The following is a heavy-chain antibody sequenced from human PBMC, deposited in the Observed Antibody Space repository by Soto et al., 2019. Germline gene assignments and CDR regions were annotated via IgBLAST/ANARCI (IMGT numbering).Heavy chain of an antibody. CDR1: GGSVSSGSYY. Sequence: QVQLQESGPGLVKPSETLSLTCTVSGGSVSSGSYYWSWIRQPPGKGLEWIGYIYYSGSTNYNPPLKSRVTISVDTSKNQFSLKLSSVTAADTAVYYCAKKATYYYGMDVWGQGTTVTVSS. V-gene: IGHV4-61*01. D-gene: IGHD1-1*01. CDR2: IYYSGST. J-gene: IGHJ6*02. CDR3: AKKATYYYGMDV.